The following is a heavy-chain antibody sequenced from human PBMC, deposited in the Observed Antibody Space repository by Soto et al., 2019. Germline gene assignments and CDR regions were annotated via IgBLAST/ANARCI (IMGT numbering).Heavy chain of an antibody. D-gene: IGHD1-26*01. Sequence: SETLSLTCTVSGGSISSYYWSWIRQPPGKGLGWIGYIYYSGSTNYNPSLKSRVTISVDTSKNQFSLKLSSVTAADTAVYYCARYSGSYLGYFDYWGQGTLVTVSS. CDR1: GGSISSYY. J-gene: IGHJ4*02. V-gene: IGHV4-59*01. CDR2: IYYSGST. CDR3: ARYSGSYLGYFDY.